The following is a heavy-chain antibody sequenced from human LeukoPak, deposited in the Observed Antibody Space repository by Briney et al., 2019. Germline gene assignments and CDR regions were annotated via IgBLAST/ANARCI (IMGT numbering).Heavy chain of an antibody. CDR3: ARGGPAAGRFDY. D-gene: IGHD6-13*01. CDR1: GFTFQTFG. V-gene: IGHV3-30*03. J-gene: IGHJ4*02. Sequence: GGSLRLSCAVSGFTFQTFGMHWVRQTPGKGLEWVALISFDGSYKYYTDSVKGRFTISRDNSKNTLYLQMNSLRAEDTAVYYCARGGPAAGRFDYWGQGTLVTVSS. CDR2: ISFDGSYK.